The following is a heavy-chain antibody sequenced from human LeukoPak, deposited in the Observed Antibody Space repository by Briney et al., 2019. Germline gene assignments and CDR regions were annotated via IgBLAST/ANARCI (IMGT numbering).Heavy chain of an antibody. V-gene: IGHV1-69*05. CDR2: IIPIFGTA. J-gene: IGHJ4*02. CDR1: GGTFSSYA. D-gene: IGHD6-19*01. Sequence: SVKVSCKASGGTFSSYAISWVRQAPGQGLEWMGGIIPIFGTANYAQKLQGRVTMTTDTSTSTAYMELRSLRSDDTAVYYCARDRGSGWFVYWGQGTLVTVSS. CDR3: ARDRGSGWFVY.